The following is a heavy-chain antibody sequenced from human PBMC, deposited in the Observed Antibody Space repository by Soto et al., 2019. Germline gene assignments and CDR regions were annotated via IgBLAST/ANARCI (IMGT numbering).Heavy chain of an antibody. CDR1: GFVFTNFW. Sequence: GGSLRLSCEASGFVFTNFWMHWVRHVPGKGLVWVSRINSDGSSTSYADSVKGRFTISRDNAKNTLYLQMNSLRAEDTAVYYCARPNLRFLEWLPPPMYYYYGMDVWGQGTTVTVSS. J-gene: IGHJ6*02. CDR3: ARPNLRFLEWLPPPMYYYYGMDV. CDR2: INSDGSST. D-gene: IGHD3-3*01. V-gene: IGHV3-74*01.